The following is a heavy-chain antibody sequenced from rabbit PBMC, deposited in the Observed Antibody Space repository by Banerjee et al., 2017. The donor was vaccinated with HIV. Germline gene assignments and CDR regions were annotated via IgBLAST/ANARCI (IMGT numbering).Heavy chain of an antibody. CDR2: INTATGKP. V-gene: IGHV1S40*01. D-gene: IGHD2-1*01. Sequence: QSLEESGGDLVKPGGSLTLTCKASGFSFNDRDVMCWVRQAPGKGLEWIACINTATGKPVYASWAKGRFTISKSSSTTVTLQMTSLTAADTATYFCARGSATMTMVITGYYLSLWGQGTLVTVS. J-gene: IGHJ4*01. CDR3: ARGSATMTMVITGYYLSL. CDR1: GFSFNDRDV.